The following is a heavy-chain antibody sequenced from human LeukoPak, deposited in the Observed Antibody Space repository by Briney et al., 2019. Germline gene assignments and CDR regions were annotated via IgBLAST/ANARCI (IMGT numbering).Heavy chain of an antibody. CDR1: GFTFSSYW. CDR2: IKHNGDEL. J-gene: IGHJ4*02. CDR3: ARELRTFDS. V-gene: IGHV3-7*01. D-gene: IGHD3-16*01. Sequence: GGSLRLSCAASGFTFSSYWMTWVRQAPGKGLEWVANIKHNGDELNYVNSVEDRFTISRDNAKNSLYLHMTSLRAEDTAVYYCARELRTFDSWGQGTLVTVSS.